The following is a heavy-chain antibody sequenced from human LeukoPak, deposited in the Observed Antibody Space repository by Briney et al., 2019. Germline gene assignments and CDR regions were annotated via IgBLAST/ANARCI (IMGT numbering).Heavy chain of an antibody. V-gene: IGHV3-30*02. CDR3: AKDLQLWLRSFDY. CDR2: IRYDGSNK. D-gene: IGHD5-18*01. J-gene: IGHJ4*02. CDR1: GFTFSSYG. Sequence: GGSLRLSCAASGFTFSSYGMHWVRQAPGKGLEWVAFIRYDGSNKYYADSVKGRFIISRDNSKNTLYLQMNSLRAEDTAVYYCAKDLQLWLRSFDYWGQGTLVTVSS.